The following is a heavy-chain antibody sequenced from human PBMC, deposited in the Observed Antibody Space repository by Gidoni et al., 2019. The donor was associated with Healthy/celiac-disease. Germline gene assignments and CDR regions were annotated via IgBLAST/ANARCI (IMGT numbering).Heavy chain of an antibody. CDR1: GGSLSSGSYY. Sequence: QVQLQESGPGLVEPSETVSLTCTVSGGSLSSGSYYWSWIRQPPGKGLEWIGYIYYSGSTNYNPSLQSRVTISVDTSKNQFSLKLSSVTAADTAVYYCAREVRGYGDYSYWYFDLWGRGTLVTVSS. V-gene: IGHV4-61*01. D-gene: IGHD4-17*01. CDR3: AREVRGYGDYSYWYFDL. J-gene: IGHJ2*01. CDR2: IYYSGST.